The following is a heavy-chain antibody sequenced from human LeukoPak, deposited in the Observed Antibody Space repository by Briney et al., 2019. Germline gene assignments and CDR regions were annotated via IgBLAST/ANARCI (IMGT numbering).Heavy chain of an antibody. CDR1: GGSISSGSYY. J-gene: IGHJ4*02. V-gene: IGHV4-61*02. Sequence: PSETLSLTCTVSGGSISSGSYYWSWIRQPAGKGLEWIGRIYTSGSTNYNPSLKSRVTISVDTSKNQFSLKLSSVTAADTAVYYCARVSDVLRFLEWAYVDYWGQGTLVTVSS. CDR3: ARVSDVLRFLEWAYVDY. CDR2: IYTSGST. D-gene: IGHD3-3*01.